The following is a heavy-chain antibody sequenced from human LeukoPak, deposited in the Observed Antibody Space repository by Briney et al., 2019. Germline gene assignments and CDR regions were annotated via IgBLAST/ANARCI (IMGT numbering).Heavy chain of an antibody. CDR1: GFTFSSHW. CDR2: ISGSGGST. CDR3: AKVLDSSGYYGQIDC. J-gene: IGHJ4*02. V-gene: IGHV3-23*01. Sequence: GSLRLSCAASGFTFSSHWMHWVRQAPGKGLEWVSGISGSGGSTYYADSVKGRFTIARDNSKNTLYLQMNSLRAEDTAVYYCAKVLDSSGYYGQIDCWGQGTLVTVSS. D-gene: IGHD3-22*01.